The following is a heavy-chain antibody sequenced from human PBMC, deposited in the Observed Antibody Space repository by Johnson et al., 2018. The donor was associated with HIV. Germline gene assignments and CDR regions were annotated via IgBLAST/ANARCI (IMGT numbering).Heavy chain of an antibody. CDR1: GFTFSSYD. Sequence: VQLVESGGGVVQPGRSLRLSCAASGFTFSSYDMHWVRQATGKGLEWVSAIGTAGDTYYPGSVKGRFTISRENAKNSLYLKMNILRAGDTAVYYWARRFFPGITVALDAFDIWGQGTMVTVSS. CDR2: IGTAGDT. J-gene: IGHJ3*02. V-gene: IGHV3-13*01. D-gene: IGHD6-19*01. CDR3: ARRFFPGITVALDAFDI.